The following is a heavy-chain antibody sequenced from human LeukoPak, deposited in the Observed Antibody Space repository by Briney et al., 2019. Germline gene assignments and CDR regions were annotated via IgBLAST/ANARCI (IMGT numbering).Heavy chain of an antibody. CDR3: ARDMYYYSRTGFDP. D-gene: IGHD3-10*01. J-gene: IGHJ5*02. CDR2: ISPSGGST. V-gene: IGHV1-46*01. Sequence: ASVKVSCKASGYTFTSYYMHWVRQAPGQGLEWMGIISPSGGSTNYAQKLQGRVTMTTDTSTSTAYMELRSLRSDDTAVYYCARDMYYYSRTGFDPWGQGTLVTVSS. CDR1: GYTFTSYY.